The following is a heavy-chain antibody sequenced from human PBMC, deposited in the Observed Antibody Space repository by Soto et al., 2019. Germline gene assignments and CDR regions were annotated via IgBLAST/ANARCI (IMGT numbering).Heavy chain of an antibody. CDR2: IYYSGST. CDR1: GGSATSYY. Sequence: SETLSRTCTVSGGSATSYYWSCIRQPPGKALEWIGTIYYSGSTNYNPSLKSRVSLSVDTSKNQFSLKVGSVTAADTAVYFCARALYGSGVLDVWGQGTTVT. D-gene: IGHD3-10*01. J-gene: IGHJ6*02. V-gene: IGHV4-59*02. CDR3: ARALYGSGVLDV.